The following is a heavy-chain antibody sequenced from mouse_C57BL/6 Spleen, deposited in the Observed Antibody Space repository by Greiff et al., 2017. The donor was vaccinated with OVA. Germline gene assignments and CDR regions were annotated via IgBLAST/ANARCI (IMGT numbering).Heavy chain of an antibody. CDR1: GFTFSDYG. V-gene: IGHV5-17*01. Sequence: EVKLMESGGGLVKPGGSLKLSCAASGFTFSDYGMHWVRQAPEKGLEWVAYISSGSSTIYYADTVKGRFTISRDNAKNTLFLQMTSLRSEDTAMYYCARPGDGYYGWYFDVWGTGTTVTVSS. J-gene: IGHJ1*03. D-gene: IGHD2-3*01. CDR3: ARPGDGYYGWYFDV. CDR2: ISSGSSTI.